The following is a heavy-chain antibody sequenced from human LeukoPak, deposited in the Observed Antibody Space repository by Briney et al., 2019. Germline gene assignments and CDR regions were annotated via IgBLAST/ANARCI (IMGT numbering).Heavy chain of an antibody. CDR1: HDSISTYS. D-gene: IGHD6-13*01. V-gene: IGHV4-4*08. CDR3: AREGDSSSVGWFDP. J-gene: IGHJ5*02. Sequence: PSETLSLTCSVSHDSISTYSWTWIRQPPGKGLEWIGFINNRGNTYYNPSLKSRVNILVDTSKNQFSLKLSSVTAADTAVYYCAREGDSSSVGWFDPWGQGTLVTVSS. CDR2: INNRGNT.